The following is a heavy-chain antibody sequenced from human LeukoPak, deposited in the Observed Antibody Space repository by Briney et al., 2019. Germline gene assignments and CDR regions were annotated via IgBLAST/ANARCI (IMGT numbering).Heavy chain of an antibody. J-gene: IGHJ4*02. CDR1: GFTFSNYD. CDR3: AKRHGSGIKYFEF. CDR2: ITGSGGTT. Sequence: PGESLRLSCAASGFTFSNYDMSWVRQAPGKGLEWVSTITGSGGTTYHADSVKGRFTISRDNSKNTLYLQMNSLRAEDTAIYYCAKRHGSGIKYFEFWGQGTLVTVSS. D-gene: IGHD3-10*01. V-gene: IGHV3-23*01.